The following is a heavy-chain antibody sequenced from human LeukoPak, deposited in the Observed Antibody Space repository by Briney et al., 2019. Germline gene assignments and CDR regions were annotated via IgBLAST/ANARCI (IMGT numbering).Heavy chain of an antibody. V-gene: IGHV4-39*07. Sequence: SETLSLTCTVSGGSISSSSYYWGWIRQPPGKGLEWIGSIYYSGSTYYNPSLKSRVTISVDTSKNQFSLKLSSVIAADTAVYYCARHPPPDYYYMDVWGKGTTVTVSS. CDR2: IYYSGST. CDR3: ARHPPPDYYYMDV. J-gene: IGHJ6*03. CDR1: GGSISSSSYY.